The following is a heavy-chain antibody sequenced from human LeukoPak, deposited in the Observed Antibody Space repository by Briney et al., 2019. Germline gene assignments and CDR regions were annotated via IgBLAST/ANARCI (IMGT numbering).Heavy chain of an antibody. CDR3: ARDPSVFYGDYVYYYYGMDV. CDR2: ISSSSSTI. D-gene: IGHD4-17*01. V-gene: IGHV3-48*01. J-gene: IGHJ6*02. Sequence: PGGSLRLSCAASGFTFSSYSMNWVRQAPGKGLEWVSYISSSSSTIYYADSVKGRFTISRDDAKNSLYLQMNSLRAEDTAVYYCARDPSVFYGDYVYYYYGMDVWGQGTTVTVSS. CDR1: GFTFSSYS.